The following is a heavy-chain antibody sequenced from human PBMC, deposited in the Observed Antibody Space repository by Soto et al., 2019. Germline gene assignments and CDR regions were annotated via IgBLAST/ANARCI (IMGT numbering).Heavy chain of an antibody. Sequence: ASVKVSCKASGYTFASYAISWMRQAPGQGLEWMGWISAYNGNTNYAQKLQGRVTMTTDTSTSTAYMELRSLRSDDTAVYYCARVTGSGNPRPWGQGTLVTVSS. J-gene: IGHJ5*02. D-gene: IGHD3-10*01. CDR2: ISAYNGNT. V-gene: IGHV1-18*01. CDR3: ARVTGSGNPRP. CDR1: GYTFASYA.